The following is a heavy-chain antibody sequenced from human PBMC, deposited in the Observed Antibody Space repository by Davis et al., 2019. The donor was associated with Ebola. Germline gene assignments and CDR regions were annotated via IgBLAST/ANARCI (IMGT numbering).Heavy chain of an antibody. CDR1: GFTFSNYG. CDR3: ARVRVYCSSTSCYEVDQIFDY. D-gene: IGHD2-2*01. Sequence: GGSLRLSCAASGFTFSNYGIHWVRQAPGKVLEWVSLVWYDGRNKYYADSVKGRFTISRDNAKNTVYVQMNSLRAEDTAVYYCARVRVYCSSTSCYEVDQIFDYWGQGTLVTVSS. CDR2: VWYDGRNK. V-gene: IGHV3-33*01. J-gene: IGHJ4*02.